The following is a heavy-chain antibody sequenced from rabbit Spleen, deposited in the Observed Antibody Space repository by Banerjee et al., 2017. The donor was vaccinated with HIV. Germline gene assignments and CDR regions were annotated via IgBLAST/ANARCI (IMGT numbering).Heavy chain of an antibody. Sequence: QSLEESGGGLVQPEGSLALTCKASGFSFSSSDYICWVRQAPGKGLEWISCIAGSSSGFTYSATWAKGRFTISKTSSTTVTLQMTSLTAADTATYFCASGYSDVYFDLWGPGTLVTVS. D-gene: IGHD1-1*01. J-gene: IGHJ4*01. CDR1: GFSFSSSDY. CDR2: IAGSSSGFT. CDR3: ASGYSDVYFDL. V-gene: IGHV1S40*01.